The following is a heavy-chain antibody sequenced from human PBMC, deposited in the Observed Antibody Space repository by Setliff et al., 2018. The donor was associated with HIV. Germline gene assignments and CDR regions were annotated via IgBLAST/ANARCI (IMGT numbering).Heavy chain of an antibody. CDR2: INHSGDF. D-gene: IGHD6-19*01. J-gene: IGHJ4*02. Sequence: PSETLSLTCAVYNGSLSGFSWNWIRQPPGKGLEWIGEINHSGDFNYNPSLKTRVTISVDTPRNQFSVRLTSLTAADTGIYYCARGSAVTGTLEYWGQGTLVTVSS. CDR1: NGSLSGFS. CDR3: ARGSAVTGTLEY. V-gene: IGHV4-34*01.